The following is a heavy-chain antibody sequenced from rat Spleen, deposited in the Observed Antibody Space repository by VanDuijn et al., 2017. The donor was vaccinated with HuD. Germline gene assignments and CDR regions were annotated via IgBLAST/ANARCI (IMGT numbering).Heavy chain of an antibody. CDR3: ARQGYLRDWYFDF. CDR1: GFTFSDFY. V-gene: IGHV5-22*01. CDR2: IKHEDFTP. Sequence: EVQLVESGGGLVQPGRSLKLSCAASGFTFSDFYMAWVRQAPKKGLEWVASIKHEDFTPYYRESVMGRFTISRDDGASTVYLQMNSLRSEDTATYYCARQGYLRDWYFDFWGPGTMVTVSS. J-gene: IGHJ1*01. D-gene: IGHD2-7*01.